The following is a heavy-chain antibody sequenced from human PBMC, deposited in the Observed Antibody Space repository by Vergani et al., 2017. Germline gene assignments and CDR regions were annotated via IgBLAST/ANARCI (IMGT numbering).Heavy chain of an antibody. V-gene: IGHV1-8*01. Sequence: QVQLVQSGAEVKKPGASVTISCKASGYTFTSYDINWVRQATGQGLEWMGWMNPDSGNTGYAQKFQGRVTMTRNTSISTAYMVLSSLRSEDTAVYYCAGGVVRSRGPHCYYYYMDVWGKGTTVTVSS. J-gene: IGHJ6*03. D-gene: IGHD2-8*01. CDR2: MNPDSGNT. CDR1: GYTFTSYD. CDR3: AGGVVRSRGPHCYYYYMDV.